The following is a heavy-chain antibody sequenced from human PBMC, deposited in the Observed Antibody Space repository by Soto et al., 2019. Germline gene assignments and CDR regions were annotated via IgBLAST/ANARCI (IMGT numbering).Heavy chain of an antibody. CDR2: ISFDGSNK. J-gene: IGHJ4*02. CDR1: GFIFSNYA. D-gene: IGHD2-8*01. CDR3: ARPYAGHGLDY. V-gene: IGHV3-30-3*01. Sequence: GGSLRLSCAASGFIFSNYAMHWVRQAPGKGLEWVAVISFDGSNKYYADSVKGRCTISRDKSNNSLYLQMNSLKTEDTAVYYCARPYAGHGLDYWGQGSLVTVSS.